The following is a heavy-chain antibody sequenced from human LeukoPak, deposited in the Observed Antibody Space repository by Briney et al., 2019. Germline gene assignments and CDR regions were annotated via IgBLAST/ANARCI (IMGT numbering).Heavy chain of an antibody. CDR3: ARGTGCSGGNCDPDAFDI. J-gene: IGHJ3*02. V-gene: IGHV5-51*01. D-gene: IGHD2-15*01. Sequence: GESLKISCKGSGYSFMSYWIGWVRQMPGKGLEWMGVIYTDDSDTRYSPSFQGQVTISADKSTSTAYLQWSSLKASDTAMYYCARGTGCSGGNCDPDAFDIWGQGTRVTVSS. CDR1: GYSFMSYW. CDR2: IYTDDSDT.